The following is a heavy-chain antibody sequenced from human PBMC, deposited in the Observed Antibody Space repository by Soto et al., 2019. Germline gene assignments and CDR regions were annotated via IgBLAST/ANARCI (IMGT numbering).Heavy chain of an antibody. CDR1: GGTFSSYA. Sequence: GASVKVSCKASGGTFSSYAISWVRQAPGQGLEWMGGIIPIFGTANYAQKFQGRVTITADESTSTAYMELSSLRSEDTAVYYCASSVDYYYYYGMDVWGQGTTVTVSS. J-gene: IGHJ6*02. CDR2: IIPIFGTA. CDR3: ASSVDYYYYYGMDV. V-gene: IGHV1-69*13.